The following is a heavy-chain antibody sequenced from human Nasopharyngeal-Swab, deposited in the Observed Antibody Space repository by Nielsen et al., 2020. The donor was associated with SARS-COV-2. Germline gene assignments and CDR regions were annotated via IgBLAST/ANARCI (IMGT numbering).Heavy chain of an antibody. Sequence: GESLKISCKGSGYSFTNHWISWVRQMPGKGLEWLGRIDPSDSYTNYSPSFQGHVTISADKSINTAYLQWSSLKASDTAIYYCASGRANYNVLTGYHPRLDYWGQGTLVTVSS. CDR3: ASGRANYNVLTGYHPRLDY. CDR2: IDPSDSYT. V-gene: IGHV5-10-1*01. J-gene: IGHJ4*02. CDR1: GYSFTNHW. D-gene: IGHD3-9*01.